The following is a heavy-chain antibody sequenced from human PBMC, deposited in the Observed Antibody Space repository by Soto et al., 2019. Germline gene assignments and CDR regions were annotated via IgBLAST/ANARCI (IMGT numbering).Heavy chain of an antibody. V-gene: IGHV3-30*18. Sequence: VQLVESGGGVVQPGRSLRLSCAASGFTFSSYGMHWVRQAPGKGLEWVAVISYDGSNKYFADSVKGRFTISRDNSKNPLYLQMNSLRAEDTAVYYCAKDQVHGLWFGELFSYWGQGTLVTVSS. CDR1: GFTFSSYG. J-gene: IGHJ4*02. CDR2: ISYDGSNK. D-gene: IGHD3-10*01. CDR3: AKDQVHGLWFGELFSY.